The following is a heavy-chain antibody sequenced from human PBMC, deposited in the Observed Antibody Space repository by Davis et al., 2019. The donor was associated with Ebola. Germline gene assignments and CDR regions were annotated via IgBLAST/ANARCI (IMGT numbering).Heavy chain of an antibody. CDR1: GGSISSYY. Sequence: PGGSLRLSCTVSGGSISSYYWSWIRQPPGKGLEWIGYIYYSGSTNYNPSLKSRVTISVDMSKNQFSLKLSSVTAADTAVYYCASSIAARRWFDPWGQGTLVTVSS. D-gene: IGHD6-6*01. CDR2: IYYSGST. CDR3: ASSIAARRWFDP. V-gene: IGHV4-59*01. J-gene: IGHJ5*02.